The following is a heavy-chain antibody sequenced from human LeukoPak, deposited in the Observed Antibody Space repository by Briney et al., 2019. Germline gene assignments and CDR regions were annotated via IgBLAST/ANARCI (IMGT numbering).Heavy chain of an antibody. CDR1: GFTFSSYA. CDR2: IDQNGSEK. CDR3: VTGVYYFDY. Sequence: GGSLRLSCAASGFTFSSYAMTWVRQAPGKGLEWVANIDQNGSEKYFVDSVKGRFTISRDNAKNSLYLQMNSLRAEDTAVYYCVTGVYYFDYWGQGTLVTVSS. D-gene: IGHD3-10*01. V-gene: IGHV3-7*03. J-gene: IGHJ4*02.